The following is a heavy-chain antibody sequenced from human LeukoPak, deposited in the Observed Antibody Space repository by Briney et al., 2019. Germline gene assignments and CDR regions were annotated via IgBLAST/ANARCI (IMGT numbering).Heavy chain of an antibody. CDR2: ITANGGST. V-gene: IGHV3-23*01. CDR1: GFTFSTYA. Sequence: PGGSLRLSCAASGFTFSTYAMTWVRQAPGKGLEWVSSITANGGSTYYADSVKGRFTISRDNSKSTLYLQMNSLRADDTAVYHCARDSGSYLQPTDYWGQGTLVTVSS. J-gene: IGHJ4*02. CDR3: ARDSGSYLQPTDY. D-gene: IGHD1-26*01.